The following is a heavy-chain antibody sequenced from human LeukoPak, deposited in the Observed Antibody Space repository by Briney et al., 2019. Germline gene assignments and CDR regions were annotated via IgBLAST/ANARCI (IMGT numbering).Heavy chain of an antibody. CDR1: GFTFSSYG. CDR2: IWYDGSNK. CDR3: ARERPYDSSGYYSYYFDY. J-gene: IGHJ4*02. V-gene: IGHV3-33*08. Sequence: GGSLRLSCAASGFTFSSYGMHWVRQAPGKGLEWVAVIWYDGSNKYYADSVKGRFTISRDNSRDTLYLQMNSLRAEDTAVYYCARERPYDSSGYYSYYFDYWGQGTLVTVSS. D-gene: IGHD3-22*01.